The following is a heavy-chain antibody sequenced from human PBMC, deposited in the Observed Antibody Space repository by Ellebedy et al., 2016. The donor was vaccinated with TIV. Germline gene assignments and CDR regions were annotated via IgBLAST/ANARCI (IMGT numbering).Heavy chain of an antibody. J-gene: IGHJ4*02. Sequence: SETLSLTXTVSGGSISSYYWSWIRQPAGKGLEWIGRIYTSGSTNYNPSLKSRVTMSVDTSKNQFSLKLSSVTAAGTAVYYCARQGSDFWSGNLDYWGQGTLVTVSS. CDR2: IYTSGST. V-gene: IGHV4-4*07. D-gene: IGHD3-3*01. CDR1: GGSISSYY. CDR3: ARQGSDFWSGNLDY.